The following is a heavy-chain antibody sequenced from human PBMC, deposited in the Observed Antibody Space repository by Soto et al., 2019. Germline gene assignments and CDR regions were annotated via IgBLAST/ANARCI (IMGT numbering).Heavy chain of an antibody. V-gene: IGHV1-69*08. Sequence: QVQLVQSGAEVKKPGSSVKVSCKASGGTFSSYTISWVRQAPGQGLEWMGRIIPILGIANYAQKFQGRVTITADKSMSTAYMELSSLRSEDTAVYYCARDYGDYAFDYWGQGTLVTVSS. CDR1: GGTFSSYT. CDR3: ARDYGDYAFDY. D-gene: IGHD4-17*01. J-gene: IGHJ4*02. CDR2: IIPILGIA.